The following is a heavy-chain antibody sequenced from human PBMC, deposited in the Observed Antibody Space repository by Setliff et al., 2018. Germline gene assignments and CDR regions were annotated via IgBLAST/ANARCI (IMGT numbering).Heavy chain of an antibody. J-gene: IGHJ4*02. D-gene: IGHD3-10*01. CDR2: MSNWGTSI. CDR1: GFTFSSHG. Sequence: PGGSLRLSCTASGFTFSSHGMNWVRQAPGKGLEWVAYMSNWGTSIYYADSVKGRFTISRDNAKNSLFLQMNSLRIEDTAVYYCFGAGTCSYWGQGTLVTVSS. CDR3: FGAGTCSY. V-gene: IGHV3-48*03.